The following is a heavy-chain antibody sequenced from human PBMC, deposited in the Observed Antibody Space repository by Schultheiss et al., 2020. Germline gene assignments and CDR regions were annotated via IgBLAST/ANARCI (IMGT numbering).Heavy chain of an antibody. CDR2: ISYDGRKK. V-gene: IGHV3-30*04. D-gene: IGHD3-22*01. Sequence: GGSLRLSCAASGFTFSTYVMHWVRQAPGKGLEWVAVISYDGRKKYNAESVKGRFTISRDNSKNTLYLQMNSLRAEDTAVYYCAKEEGGGYYGYFQHWGQGTLVTVSS. J-gene: IGHJ1*01. CDR1: GFTFSTYV. CDR3: AKEEGGGYYGYFQH.